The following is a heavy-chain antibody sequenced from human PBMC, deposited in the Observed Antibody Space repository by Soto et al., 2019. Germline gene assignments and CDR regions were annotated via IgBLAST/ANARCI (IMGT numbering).Heavy chain of an antibody. V-gene: IGHV1-69*02. CDR1: GGTFSSYT. CDR2: IIPILGIA. CDR3: ASVPGIAVAGTGN. Sequence: QVQLVQSGAAVKKPGSSVKVSCKASGGTFSSYTISWVRQAPGQGLEWMGRIIPILGIANYAQKFQGRVTITADKSTSTAYMELSSLRSEDTAVYYCASVPGIAVAGTGNWGQGTLVTVSS. D-gene: IGHD6-19*01. J-gene: IGHJ4*02.